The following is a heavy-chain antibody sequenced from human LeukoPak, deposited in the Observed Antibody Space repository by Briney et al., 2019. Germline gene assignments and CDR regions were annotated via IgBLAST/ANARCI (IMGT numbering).Heavy chain of an antibody. D-gene: IGHD3/OR15-3a*01. J-gene: IGHJ4*02. Sequence: ASVKVSCKGSGYNFDRYGVNWVRQAPGQGLEWMGWISAYNGNTNYAQKLQGRVTMTTDTSTSTAYMELRSLRSDDTAVYYCAIKGLLPYWGQGTLVTVSS. V-gene: IGHV1-18*04. CDR1: GYNFDRYG. CDR2: ISAYNGNT. CDR3: AIKGLLPY.